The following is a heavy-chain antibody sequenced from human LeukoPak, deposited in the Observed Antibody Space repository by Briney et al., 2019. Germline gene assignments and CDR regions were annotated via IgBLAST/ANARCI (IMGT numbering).Heavy chain of an antibody. Sequence: GGSLRLSCAASGFTFGRYGMHWVRQAPGKGLEWVAVMSADGTNKYYADSVKGRFTISRDNSKNTLYLQMNSLRVEDTAVYFCAKDQWAYCGGDCYSSDYWGQGTLVTVSS. CDR1: GFTFGRYG. CDR3: AKDQWAYCGGDCYSSDY. V-gene: IGHV3-30*18. CDR2: MSADGTNK. D-gene: IGHD2-21*02. J-gene: IGHJ4*02.